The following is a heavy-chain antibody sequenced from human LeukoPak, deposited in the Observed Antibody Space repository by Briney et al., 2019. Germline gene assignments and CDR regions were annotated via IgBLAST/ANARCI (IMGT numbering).Heavy chain of an antibody. J-gene: IGHJ3*02. D-gene: IGHD2-2*01. CDR3: ARMPQPSPVFAFDI. CDR2: ISSSSSYI. CDR1: GFTFSSYS. V-gene: IGHV3-21*01. Sequence: GGFLRLSCAASGFTFSSYSMNWVRRAPGKGLEWVSSISSSSSYIYYADSVKGRFTISRDNAKNSLYLQMNSLRAEDTAVYYCARMPQPSPVFAFDIWGQGTMVTVSS.